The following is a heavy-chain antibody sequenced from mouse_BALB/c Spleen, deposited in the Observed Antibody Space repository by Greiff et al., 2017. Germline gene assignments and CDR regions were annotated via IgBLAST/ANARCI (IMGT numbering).Heavy chain of an antibody. CDR3: ARKGPGAAMDY. CDR1: SYTFTDYA. V-gene: IGHV1-67*01. CDR2: ISTYYGNT. Sequence: VQLQQSGPELVRPGVSVKISCKGSSYTFTDYAMHWVKQSHAKSLEWIGVISTYYGNTNYNQKFKGKATMTVDKSSSTAYMELARLTSEDSAVYYCARKGPGAAMDYWGQGTSVTVSS. J-gene: IGHJ4*01.